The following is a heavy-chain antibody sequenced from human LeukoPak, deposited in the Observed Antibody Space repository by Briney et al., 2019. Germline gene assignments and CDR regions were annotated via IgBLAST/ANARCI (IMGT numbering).Heavy chain of an antibody. CDR3: ARGITDYSGYDY. V-gene: IGHV3-66*01. CDR2: FYNSDFT. D-gene: IGHD5-12*01. CDR1: GFSVSSYY. J-gene: IGHJ4*02. Sequence: GGSLRLSCAASGFSVSSYYMSWVRQAPGKGLEWVSVFYNSDFTCHADSVKGRFSISRDNSKNMLYLQMNSLRVEDTAVYFCARGITDYSGYDYWGQGPLVTVSS.